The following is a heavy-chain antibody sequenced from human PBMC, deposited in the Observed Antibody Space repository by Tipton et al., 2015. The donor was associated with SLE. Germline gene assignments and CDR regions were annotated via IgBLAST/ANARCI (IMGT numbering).Heavy chain of an antibody. J-gene: IGHJ6*02. CDR1: GYTFTGYY. Sequence: QVQLVQSGAEVKKPGASVKVSCKASGYTFTGYYLHWVRQAPGQGLEWMGRINPRNGDTNYSQKFQGRVTMTRDTSINTAYMELSRMTSDDTAVYYCAKFLYCSRTSCYKDYYYYGMDVWGQGTTVTVSS. CDR3: AKFLYCSRTSCYKDYYYYGMDV. CDR2: INPRNGDT. V-gene: IGHV1-2*06. D-gene: IGHD2-2*02.